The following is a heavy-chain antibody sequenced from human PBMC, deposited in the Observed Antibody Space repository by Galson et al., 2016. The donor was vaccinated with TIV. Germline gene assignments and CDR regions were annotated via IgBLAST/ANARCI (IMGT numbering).Heavy chain of an antibody. V-gene: IGHV1-69*13. Sequence: SVKVSCKASGGPFRSYAISWVRQAPGQGLEWTGGIIAIFGVANYAQKFQGRVTITADEPTSTVYMELSSLRSEDTAVYYCARGPYYYHFYMDVWGKGTTVTVSS. CDR3: ARGPYYYHFYMDV. CDR2: IIAIFGVA. J-gene: IGHJ6*03. CDR1: GGPFRSYA.